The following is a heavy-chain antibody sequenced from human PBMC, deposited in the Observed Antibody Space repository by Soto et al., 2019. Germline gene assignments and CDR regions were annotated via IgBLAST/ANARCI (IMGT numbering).Heavy chain of an antibody. J-gene: IGHJ4*02. CDR2: INHSGST. V-gene: IGHV4-34*01. CDR3: AREVTAIPESYFDY. CDR1: GGSFSGYY. D-gene: IGHD2-21*02. Sequence: QVQLQQWGAGLLKPSETLSLTCAVYGGSFSGYYWSWIRQPPGKGLEWIGEINHSGSTNYNPSLKSRVTISVDTSKNQFSLKLSSVTAADTAVYYCAREVTAIPESYFDYWGQGTLVTVSP.